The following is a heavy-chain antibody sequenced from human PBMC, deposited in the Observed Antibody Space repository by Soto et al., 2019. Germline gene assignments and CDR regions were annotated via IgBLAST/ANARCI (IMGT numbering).Heavy chain of an antibody. V-gene: IGHV1-18*01. D-gene: IGHD2-15*01. J-gene: IGHJ6*02. CDR3: AREGCCSSGSCALYSHDYFGMDV. Sequence: SVTLSFKPTGYSCSRYGCSWVRPAPGQGLERMGLIRNYNDNRQYVQTFRGRVYMTTDTSTSTAYMELRGLISDDTAVYYFAREGCCSSGSCALYSHDYFGMDVWGQGTTVTVSS. CDR1: GYSCSRYG. CDR2: IRNYNDNR.